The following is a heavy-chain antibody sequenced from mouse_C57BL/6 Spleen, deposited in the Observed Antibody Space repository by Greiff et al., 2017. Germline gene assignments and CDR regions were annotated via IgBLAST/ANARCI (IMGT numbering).Heavy chain of an antibody. CDR1: GYAFSSSW. D-gene: IGHD2-5*01. J-gene: IGHJ4*01. CDR3: ARGSYSNYDAMDY. CDR2: IYPGDGDT. V-gene: IGHV1-82*01. Sequence: QVQLQQSGPELVKPGASVKISCKASGYAFSSSWMNWVKQRPGKGLEWIGRIYPGDGDTNSNWKFKGKATLTADKSSSTAYMQLSSLTSEDSAVYFCARGSYSNYDAMDYWGQGTSVTVSS.